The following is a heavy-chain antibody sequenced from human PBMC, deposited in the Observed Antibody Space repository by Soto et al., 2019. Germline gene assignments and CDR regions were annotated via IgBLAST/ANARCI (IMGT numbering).Heavy chain of an antibody. D-gene: IGHD3-22*01. Sequence: EVQLVESGGGLVQPGGSLRLSWAASGFTFSSYWMHWVRQAPGKGLVLVSRLNTDGSSTTYVDSVQGRFSISRDNAENTLYLQMNSLTAEDPAVDYCARGETRHSSLSVYWGRGTLVTVAS. CDR2: LNTDGSST. CDR3: ARGETRHSSLSVY. CDR1: GFTFSSYW. V-gene: IGHV3-74*01. J-gene: IGHJ4*02.